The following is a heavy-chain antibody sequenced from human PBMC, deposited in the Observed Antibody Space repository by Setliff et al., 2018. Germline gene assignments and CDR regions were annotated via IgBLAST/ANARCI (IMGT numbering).Heavy chain of an antibody. J-gene: IGHJ4*02. Sequence: LSETLSLTCTVTGGSFDSGTHYWSWIRQPAGKVPEWIGLIQGTGNTNYNPSLQSRATISIDTSKNQISLKITSVTAADTALYSCAGTPARGTTWLSPFDYWGQGIQVTAPQ. CDR1: GGSFDSGTHY. CDR2: IQGTGNT. CDR3: AGTPARGTTWLSPFDY. V-gene: IGHV4-61*02. D-gene: IGHD3-9*01.